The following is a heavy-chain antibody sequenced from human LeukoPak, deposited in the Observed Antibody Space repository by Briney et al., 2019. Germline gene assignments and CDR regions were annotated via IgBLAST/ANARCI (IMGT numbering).Heavy chain of an antibody. Sequence: SETLSLTCTVSGGSISSYYWSWIRQPAGKGLEWIGRIYTSGSTNYNPSLKSRVTMSVDTSKNQFSLKLSSVTAADTAVYYCARVAGYLPTRWFDPWGQGTHVTVSS. CDR2: IYTSGST. J-gene: IGHJ5*02. CDR1: GGSISSYY. CDR3: ARVAGYLPTRWFDP. V-gene: IGHV4-4*07. D-gene: IGHD6-25*01.